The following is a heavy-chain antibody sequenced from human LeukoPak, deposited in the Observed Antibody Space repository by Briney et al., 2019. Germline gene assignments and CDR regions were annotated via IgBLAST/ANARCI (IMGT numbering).Heavy chain of an antibody. J-gene: IGHJ4*02. D-gene: IGHD2-15*01. CDR3: ARDGGLNTNFDY. Sequence: SETLSLTCAVYGGSFSGYYRSWIRQPPGKGLEWIGEINHSGSTNYNPSLKSRVTISVDTSKNQFSLKLSSVTAADTAVYYCARDGGLNTNFDYWGQGTLVTVSS. CDR2: INHSGST. V-gene: IGHV4-34*01. CDR1: GGSFSGYY.